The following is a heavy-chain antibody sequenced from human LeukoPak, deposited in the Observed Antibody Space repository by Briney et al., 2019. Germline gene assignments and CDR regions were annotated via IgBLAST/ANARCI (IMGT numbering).Heavy chain of an antibody. CDR2: IKQDGSEK. V-gene: IGHV3-7*01. CDR1: GFTFSDYW. J-gene: IGHJ3*02. D-gene: IGHD3-10*01. Sequence: GGSLRLSCAASGFTFSDYWMIWVRQAPGKGLEWVANIKQDGSEKYYVDSVKGRFTISRDNAKNSLYLQMNSLRDDDTAVYYCAREGYYGALDIWGQGTMVTVSS. CDR3: AREGYYGALDI.